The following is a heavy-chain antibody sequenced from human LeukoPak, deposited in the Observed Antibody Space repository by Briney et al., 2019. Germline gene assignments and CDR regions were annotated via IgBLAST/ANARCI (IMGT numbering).Heavy chain of an antibody. CDR1: GYTFTGYY. CDR3: AADIVVVPAAINDY. Sequence: ASVRVSCKASGYTFTGYYMHWVRQAPGQGLEWMGRINPNSGGTNYAQKFQGRVTMTRDTSISTAYMELSRLRSDDTAVYYCAADIVVVPAAINDYWGQGTLVTVSS. V-gene: IGHV1-2*06. J-gene: IGHJ4*02. CDR2: INPNSGGT. D-gene: IGHD2-2*02.